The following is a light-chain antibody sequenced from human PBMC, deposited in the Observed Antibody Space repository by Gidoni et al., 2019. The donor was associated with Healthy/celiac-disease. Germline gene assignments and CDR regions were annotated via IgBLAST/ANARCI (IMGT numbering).Light chain of an antibody. Sequence: DIVLTQSPGTLSLSPGERATLSCRASQSVSSSYLAWYQQKPGQAPRLLIYGASSRATGIPDRFSGSGSGTDFTLTSSRLEPEDFAVYYCQQYGSSPFTFXPXTKVDIK. CDR1: QSVSSSY. CDR2: GAS. J-gene: IGKJ3*01. V-gene: IGKV3-20*01. CDR3: QQYGSSPFT.